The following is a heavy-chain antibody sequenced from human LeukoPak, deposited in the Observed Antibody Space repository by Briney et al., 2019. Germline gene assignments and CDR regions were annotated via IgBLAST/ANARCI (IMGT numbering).Heavy chain of an antibody. CDR1: GYTFTGYY. CDR2: INPNSGDT. V-gene: IGHV1-2*02. Sequence: ASAKVSCKASGYTFTGYYMHWVRQAPGQGLEWMGWINPNSGDTNYAQKFQSGVTMTRDTSITTAYMELSRLRSDDTAVYYCARDHGYSSSWYLFDYWGQGTLVTVSS. J-gene: IGHJ4*02. D-gene: IGHD6-13*01. CDR3: ARDHGYSSSWYLFDY.